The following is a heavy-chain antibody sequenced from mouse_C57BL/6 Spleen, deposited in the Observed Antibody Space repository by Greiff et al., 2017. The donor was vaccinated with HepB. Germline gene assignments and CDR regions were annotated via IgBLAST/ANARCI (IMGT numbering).Heavy chain of an antibody. V-gene: IGHV1-61*01. J-gene: IGHJ1*03. CDR2: IYPSDSET. Sequence: QVQLQQSGAELVRPGSSVKLSCKASGYTFTSYWMDWVKQRPGQGLEWIGNIYPSDSETHYNQKFKDKATLTVDKSSSTAYMQLSSLTSEDSAVDYCAREPHYGSSYVRWYFDVWGTGTTVTVSS. D-gene: IGHD1-1*01. CDR1: GYTFTSYW. CDR3: AREPHYGSSYVRWYFDV.